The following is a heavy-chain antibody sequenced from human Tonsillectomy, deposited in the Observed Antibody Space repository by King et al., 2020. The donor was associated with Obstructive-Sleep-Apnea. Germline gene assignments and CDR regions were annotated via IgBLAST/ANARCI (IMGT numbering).Heavy chain of an antibody. D-gene: IGHD3-22*01. CDR2: ISGSGGST. CDR3: AKDDLFRYYYDSSGTS. CDR1: GFTFSSYA. V-gene: IGHV3-23*04. J-gene: IGHJ5*02. Sequence: VQLVESGGGLVQPGGSLRLSCAASGFTFSSYAMSWVRQAPGKGLEWVSAISGSGGSTYYADSVKGRFTISRDNSKNTLYLQMNSLRAEDTAVYYCAKDDLFRYYYDSSGTSWGQGTLVTVSS.